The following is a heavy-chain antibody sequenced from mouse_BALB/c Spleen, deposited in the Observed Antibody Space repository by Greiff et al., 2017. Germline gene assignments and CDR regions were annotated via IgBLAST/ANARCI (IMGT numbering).Heavy chain of an antibody. V-gene: IGHV2-6-7*01. CDR2: IWGDGST. CDR3: ARDNGNYLYAMDY. J-gene: IGHJ4*01. CDR1: GFSLTGYG. Sequence: VQLQESGPGLVAPSQSLSITCTVSGFSLTGYGVNWVRQPPGKGLEWLGMIWGDGSTDYNSALKSSLSISKDNSKSQVFLKMNSLQTDDTARYYCARDNGNYLYAMDYWGQGTSVTVSS. D-gene: IGHD2-1*01.